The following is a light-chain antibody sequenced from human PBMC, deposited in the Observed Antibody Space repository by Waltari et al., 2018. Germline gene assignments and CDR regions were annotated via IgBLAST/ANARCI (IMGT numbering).Light chain of an antibody. CDR1: SGHSSHI. J-gene: IGLJ3*02. Sequence: QLVLTQPPSASASLGASVKLTCTLDSGHSSHIVPRLPQHPAKGPRYLMKVNSDGSHSKGDEIPDRFSGSSSGAERYLTISSVQSEDEADYYCETGGHGTWVFGGGTKLTVL. CDR2: VNSDGSH. V-gene: IGLV4-69*02. CDR3: ETGGHGTWV.